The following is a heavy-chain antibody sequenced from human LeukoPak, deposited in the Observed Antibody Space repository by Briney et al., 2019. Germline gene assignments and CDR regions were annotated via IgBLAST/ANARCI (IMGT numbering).Heavy chain of an antibody. CDR1: GFTFSTYV. V-gene: IGHV3-23*01. Sequence: GGSLRLSCAASGFTFSTYVMSWVRQARGKGLEWVSAISGSGGSTYYADSVKGRFTISRDNSKNTLYLQMNSLRAEDTALYYCAKLLGATPYDYWGQGTLVTVSS. CDR3: AKLLGATPYDY. D-gene: IGHD1-26*01. CDR2: ISGSGGST. J-gene: IGHJ4*02.